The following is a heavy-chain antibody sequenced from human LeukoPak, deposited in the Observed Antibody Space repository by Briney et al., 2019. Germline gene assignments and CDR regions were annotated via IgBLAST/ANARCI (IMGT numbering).Heavy chain of an antibody. Sequence: SETLSLTCTVSGGSISSSSYYWSWIRQPPGKGLEWIGEINHSGSTNYNPSLKSRVTISVDTSKNQFSLKLSSVTAADTAVYYCARGRSSDILQPYYYYGMDVWGQGATVTVSS. CDR3: ARGRSSDILQPYYYYGMDV. CDR2: INHSGST. V-gene: IGHV4-39*07. CDR1: GGSISSSSYY. J-gene: IGHJ6*02. D-gene: IGHD3-9*01.